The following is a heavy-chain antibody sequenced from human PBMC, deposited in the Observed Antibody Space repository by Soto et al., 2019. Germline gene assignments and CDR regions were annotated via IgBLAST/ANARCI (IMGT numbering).Heavy chain of an antibody. CDR1: VGSFSGYY. Sequence: QLQLQQWGAGLLKPSETLSLTCAVYVGSFSGYYWTWIRQSPEKGLEWIGEVNHSGTTYYNPSLKTRVTLSVQTPKYQFSLKMSSVTAADTAVYYCARGIGYCSRINCYSSRRLRFDSWGQVPLVTVSS. CDR3: ARGIGYCSRINCYSSRRLRFDS. CDR2: VNHSGTT. J-gene: IGHJ4*02. D-gene: IGHD2-2*01. V-gene: IGHV4-34*01.